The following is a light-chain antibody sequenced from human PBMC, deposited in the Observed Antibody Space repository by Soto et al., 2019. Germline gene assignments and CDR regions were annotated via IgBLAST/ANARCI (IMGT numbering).Light chain of an antibody. CDR2: ENN. CDR3: GTWDSSLSVWV. Sequence: QSVLTQPPSVSAAPGQKVTISCSGSSSNVGNNYLSWYQQLPGTAPKLLIYENNKRPSGIPDRFSGSKSGTSATLGITGLQTGDEADYYCGTWDSSLSVWVFGGGTQLTVL. CDR1: SSNVGNNY. J-gene: IGLJ3*02. V-gene: IGLV1-51*02.